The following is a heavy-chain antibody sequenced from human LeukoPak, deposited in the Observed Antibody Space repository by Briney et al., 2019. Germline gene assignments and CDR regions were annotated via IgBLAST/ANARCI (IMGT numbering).Heavy chain of an antibody. CDR3: VPQKGYGGNPLDY. V-gene: IGHV3-48*01. D-gene: IGHD4-23*01. CDR1: GFTFSSYA. Sequence: GGSLRLFCAASGFTFSSYAMNWVRQAPGRGLEWVSYISSDGTTIYYADSVKGRITISRDNARNSLYLQMNSLRAEDTAVYYCVPQKGYGGNPLDYWGQGTLVTVSS. CDR2: ISSDGTTI. J-gene: IGHJ4*02.